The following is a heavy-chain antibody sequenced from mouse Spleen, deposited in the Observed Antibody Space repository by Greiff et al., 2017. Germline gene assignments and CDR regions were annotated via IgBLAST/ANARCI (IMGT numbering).Heavy chain of an antibody. CDR3: ARERGPTPYYFDY. V-gene: IGHV5-4*01. CDR2: ISDGGSYT. J-gene: IGHJ2*01. CDR1: GFTFSSYA. Sequence: EVKVVESGGGLVKPGGSLKLSCAASGFTFSSYAMSWVRQTPEKRLEWVATISDGGSYTYYPDNVKGRFTISRENAKNNLYLQMSHLKSEDTAMYYCARERGPTPYYFDYWGQGTTLTVSS.